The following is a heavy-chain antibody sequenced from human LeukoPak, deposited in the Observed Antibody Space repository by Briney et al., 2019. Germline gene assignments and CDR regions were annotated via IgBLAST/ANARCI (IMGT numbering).Heavy chain of an antibody. D-gene: IGHD3-22*01. V-gene: IGHV4-34*01. CDR1: GGSFSGYY. CDR2: INHSGST. Sequence: PSETLSLTCAVYGGSFSGYYWSWIRQPPGKGLEWIGEINHSGSTNYNPSLKSRVTISVDTPKNQFSLKLSSVTAADTAVYYCARDMYYDSSGYYLNWFDPWGQGTLVTVSS. J-gene: IGHJ5*02. CDR3: ARDMYYDSSGYYLNWFDP.